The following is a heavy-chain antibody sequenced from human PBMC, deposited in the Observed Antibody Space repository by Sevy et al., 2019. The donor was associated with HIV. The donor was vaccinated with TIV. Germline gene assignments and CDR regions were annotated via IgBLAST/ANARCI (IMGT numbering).Heavy chain of an antibody. CDR3: ASLYYYDTGVVDY. CDR2: ISGSGGST. J-gene: IGHJ4*02. CDR1: GFTFSSYA. D-gene: IGHD3-22*01. V-gene: IGHV3-23*01. Sequence: GGSLRLSCAASGFTFSSYAMSWVRQAPGKGLEWVSDISGSGGSTYYADSVKGRFTISRDNSKNTLYLQMNSLRAEDTAVYYCASLYYYDTGVVDYWGQGTLVTVSS.